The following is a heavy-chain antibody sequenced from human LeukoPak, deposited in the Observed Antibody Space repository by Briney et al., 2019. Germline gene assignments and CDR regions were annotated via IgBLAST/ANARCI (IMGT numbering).Heavy chain of an antibody. Sequence: GGSLRLSCAVSGFTFSSYGMHWVRQAPGKGLEWVAVIWYDGSKKYYADSVKGRFTISRDNSKNTLYLQMNSLGAEDMAVYYCARVYCSGGSCYGPFDYWGQGTLVTVSS. V-gene: IGHV3-33*01. D-gene: IGHD2-15*01. CDR2: IWYDGSKK. J-gene: IGHJ4*02. CDR1: GFTFSSYG. CDR3: ARVYCSGGSCYGPFDY.